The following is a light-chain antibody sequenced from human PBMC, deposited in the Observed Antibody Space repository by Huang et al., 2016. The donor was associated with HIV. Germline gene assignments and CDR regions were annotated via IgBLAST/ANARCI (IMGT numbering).Light chain of an antibody. Sequence: DIQMTQSPSSLSASVGDRVTITCLASQSISTYLNWYQQKPGKAPNLLIFAAFSLQSGVPSRFSGSGSGTDFTLTISSLQPEDFATYYCQQSYSFPRTFGQGTKVEI. CDR2: AAF. V-gene: IGKV1-39*01. CDR3: QQSYSFPRT. J-gene: IGKJ1*01. CDR1: QSISTY.